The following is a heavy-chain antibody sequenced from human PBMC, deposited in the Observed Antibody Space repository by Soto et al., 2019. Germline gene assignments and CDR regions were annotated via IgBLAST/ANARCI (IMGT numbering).Heavy chain of an antibody. D-gene: IGHD2-2*01. CDR2: IIPIFGTA. V-gene: IGHV1-69*12. CDR3: ARGDCISTSCYYDPPTC. CDR1: GGTFSSYA. J-gene: IGHJ3*01. Sequence: QVQLVQSGAEVKKPGSSVQVSCKASGGTFSSYAISWVRQAPGQGLEWMGGIIPIFGTANYAQKFQGRVTSTADESTSTADMELSSLRSEDTAVYYCARGDCISTSCYYDPPTCWGQGTMVTVSS.